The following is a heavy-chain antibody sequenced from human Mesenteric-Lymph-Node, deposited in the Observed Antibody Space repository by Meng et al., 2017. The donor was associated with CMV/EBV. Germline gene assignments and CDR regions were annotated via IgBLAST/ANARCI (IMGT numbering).Heavy chain of an antibody. CDR2: IKQDGSEK. CDR1: YW. CDR3: ARDLGYYDYVWGSYRHNYYFDY. J-gene: IGHJ4*02. Sequence: YWMSWVGQAPGKGLEWVANIKQDGSEKYYVDSVKGRFTISRDNAKNSLYLQMNSLRAEDTAVYYCARDLGYYDYVWGSYRHNYYFDYWGQGTLVTVSS. V-gene: IGHV3-7*01. D-gene: IGHD3-16*02.